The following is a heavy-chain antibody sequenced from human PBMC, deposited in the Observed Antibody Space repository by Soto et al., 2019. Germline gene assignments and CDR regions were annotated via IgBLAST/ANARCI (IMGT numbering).Heavy chain of an antibody. J-gene: IGHJ4*02. Sequence: QVQLVXSGAEVKKPGSSVKVSCKASGGTFSSYIISWVRQAPGQGLEWMGRIIPILGIANYAQKFQGRVTITADKSTSTAYMDLSSLRSEDTAVYYCARFPQTAIVGAAYFDYWGQGTLVTVSS. D-gene: IGHD1-26*01. CDR3: ARFPQTAIVGAAYFDY. CDR1: GGTFSSYI. CDR2: IIPILGIA. V-gene: IGHV1-69*02.